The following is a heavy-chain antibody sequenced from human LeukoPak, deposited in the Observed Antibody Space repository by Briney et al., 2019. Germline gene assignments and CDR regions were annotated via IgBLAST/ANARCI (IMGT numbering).Heavy chain of an antibody. D-gene: IGHD6-25*01. Sequence: ASVKVSCKASGYTFTSYDINWVRQATGQGLEWMGWMNPNSGNTGYAQKFQGRVTMTRDTSTSTVYMELSSLRSEDTAVYYCARGVSGQSSGGYWGQGTLVTVSS. V-gene: IGHV1-8*01. CDR3: ARGVSGQSSGGY. CDR2: MNPNSGNT. CDR1: GYTFTSYD. J-gene: IGHJ4*02.